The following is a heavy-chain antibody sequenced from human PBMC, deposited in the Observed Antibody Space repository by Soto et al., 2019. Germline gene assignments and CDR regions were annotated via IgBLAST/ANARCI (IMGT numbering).Heavy chain of an antibody. CDR2: IYHSGRT. CDR1: VGSISSSNW. V-gene: IGHV4-4*02. D-gene: IGHD6-13*01. CDR3: ARREAAAGDFDY. Sequence: QVQLQESGPGLVKPSGTLSLTCAVSVGSISSSNWWSWDRQPPGKGVEWIGEIYHSGRTNYKPSLKSRVTISVDESNNQFALKLSSVTAADTAVYYCARREAAAGDFDYWGQGTLVTVSS. J-gene: IGHJ4*02.